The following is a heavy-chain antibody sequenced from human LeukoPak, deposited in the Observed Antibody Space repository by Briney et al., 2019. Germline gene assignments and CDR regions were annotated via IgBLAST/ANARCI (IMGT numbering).Heavy chain of an antibody. CDR1: GDSISSSNW. Sequence: SGTLSLTCAVSGDSISSSNWWTWVRQPPGKGLEWIGEIYHIGSTNYNPSLKSRVTISVDKSKNQFSLKLSSVTAADTAVYYCAKKRIAVAGPYDYWGQGTLVTVSS. D-gene: IGHD6-19*01. V-gene: IGHV4-4*02. CDR3: AKKRIAVAGPYDY. CDR2: IYHIGST. J-gene: IGHJ4*02.